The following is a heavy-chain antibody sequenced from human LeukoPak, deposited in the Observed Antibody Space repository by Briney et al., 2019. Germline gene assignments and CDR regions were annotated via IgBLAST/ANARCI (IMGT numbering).Heavy chain of an antibody. D-gene: IGHD3-3*01. CDR3: AAGGGWDPSFGVVTHIDA. CDR1: GFTFSGYR. Sequence: GGSLRLSCVTSGFTFSGYRMHWVRQGPEKGLGLVSRIYNIGHGIIYADSVKGRFTTSRDNVKNTLYLQMNSVRVEDTAVYYCAAGGGWDPSFGVVTHIDAWGKGTTVVVS. CDR2: IYNIGHGI. J-gene: IGHJ6*03. V-gene: IGHV3-74*01.